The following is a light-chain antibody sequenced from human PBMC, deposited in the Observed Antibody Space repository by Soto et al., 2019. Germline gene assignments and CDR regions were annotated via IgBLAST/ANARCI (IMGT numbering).Light chain of an antibody. CDR3: QQYGDSPAT. V-gene: IGKV3-20*01. J-gene: IGKJ3*01. CDR1: QSVSSSY. Sequence: EIVFTQSPGTLSLSPWKRATLSCRASQSVSSSYLAWYQQKPGQAPRLLIYGAFNRATGIPDRFSGSGSGTDFTLTFSRLEPEDFAVYYCQQYGDSPATFGPGTKVDIK. CDR2: GAF.